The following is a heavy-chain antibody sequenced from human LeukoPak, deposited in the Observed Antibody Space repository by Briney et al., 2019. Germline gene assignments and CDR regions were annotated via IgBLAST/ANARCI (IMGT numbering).Heavy chain of an antibody. CDR2: MSPDTGYT. Sequence: ASVKVSCKASGYAFTTFDFNWVRQASGQGPEWMGWMSPDTGYTGYAQEFQGRVTMTRDTSINTAYLELSRLASEDTAVYYCARAPTNSGYDYWGQGTLITVSS. V-gene: IGHV1-8*01. J-gene: IGHJ4*02. CDR1: GYAFTTFD. D-gene: IGHD3-22*01. CDR3: ARAPTNSGYDY.